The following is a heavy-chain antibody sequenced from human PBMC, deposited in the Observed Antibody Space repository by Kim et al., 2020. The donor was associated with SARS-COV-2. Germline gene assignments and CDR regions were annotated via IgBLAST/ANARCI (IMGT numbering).Heavy chain of an antibody. J-gene: IGHJ6*02. V-gene: IGHV3-13*01. D-gene: IGHD2-21*02. CDR3: ARGLKGYGMDV. Sequence: YYPGSVKGRFTISRENAKNSLYLQMNSLRAGDTAVYYCARGLKGYGMDVWGQGTTVTVSS.